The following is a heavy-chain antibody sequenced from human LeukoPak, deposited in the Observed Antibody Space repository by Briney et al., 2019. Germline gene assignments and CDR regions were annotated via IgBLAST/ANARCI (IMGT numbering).Heavy chain of an antibody. CDR3: ARGPHSSGWYVCDS. D-gene: IGHD6-19*01. CDR2: IYHSGST. CDR1: GGSISSSNW. V-gene: IGHV4-4*02. J-gene: IGHJ4*02. Sequence: SGTLSLTCAVSGGSISSSNWWSWVRQPPGKGLEWIGEIYHSGSTNYNPSLKSRVTMSVDTSKNQFSLRLSSVTAADTAVYYCARGPHSSGWYVCDSWGQGTLVTVSS.